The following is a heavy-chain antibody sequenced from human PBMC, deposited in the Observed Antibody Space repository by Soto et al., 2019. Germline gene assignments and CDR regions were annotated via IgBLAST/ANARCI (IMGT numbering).Heavy chain of an antibody. Sequence: ASVKVSCKASGGTFSSYAISWVRQAPGQGLEWMGGIIPIFGTANYAQKFQGRVTITADESTSTAYMELSSLRSEDTAVYYCARYAGIPAAGQYYYYYYGMDVWGQGTTVAVSS. CDR3: ARYAGIPAAGQYYYYYYGMDV. CDR1: GGTFSSYA. V-gene: IGHV1-69*13. J-gene: IGHJ6*02. CDR2: IIPIFGTA. D-gene: IGHD6-13*01.